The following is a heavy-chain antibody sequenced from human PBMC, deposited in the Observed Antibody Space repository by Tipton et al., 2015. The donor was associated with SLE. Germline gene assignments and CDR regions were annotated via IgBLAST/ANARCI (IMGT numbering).Heavy chain of an antibody. CDR3: ARGRVVVVPGVLGRRLTQYKWFDP. CDR2: VHQSGTP. V-gene: IGHV4-38-2*02. CDR1: FYSMNRVEY. D-gene: IGHD2-2*01. Sequence: TLSLTCTVSFYSMNRVEYWGWFRQPPGKGLEWIGTVHQSGTPYYNPSLKSRVTVSINTAKTQFSLRVTSVTAADTALYYCARGRVVVVPGVLGRRLTQYKWFDPWGQGTPVTVSP. J-gene: IGHJ5*02.